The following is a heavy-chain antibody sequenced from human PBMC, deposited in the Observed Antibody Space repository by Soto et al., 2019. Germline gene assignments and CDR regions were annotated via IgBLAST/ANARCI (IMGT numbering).Heavy chain of an antibody. CDR2: IYSGGST. J-gene: IGHJ5*02. Sequence: PSETLSLTCTVSGASISRYYWSWVRQAPGKGLEWVSVIYSGGSTYYADSVKGRFTISRDNSKNTLYLQMNSLRAEDTAVYYCARMGDSSGYSGWFDPWGQGTLVTVSS. V-gene: IGHV3-66*01. D-gene: IGHD3-22*01. CDR3: ARMGDSSGYSGWFDP. CDR1: GASISRYY.